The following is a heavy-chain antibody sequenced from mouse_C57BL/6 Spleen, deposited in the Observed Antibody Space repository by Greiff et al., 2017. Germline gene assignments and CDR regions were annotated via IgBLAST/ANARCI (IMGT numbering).Heavy chain of an antibody. Sequence: EVQRVESEGGLVQPGSSMKLSCTASGFTFSDYYMAWVRQVPEKGLEWVANINYDGSSTYYLDSLKSRFIISRDNAKNILYLQMSSLKSEDTATYYCARDNGYGSPFAYWGQGTLVTVSA. V-gene: IGHV5-16*01. CDR1: GFTFSDYY. CDR3: ARDNGYGSPFAY. J-gene: IGHJ3*01. D-gene: IGHD1-1*01. CDR2: INYDGSST.